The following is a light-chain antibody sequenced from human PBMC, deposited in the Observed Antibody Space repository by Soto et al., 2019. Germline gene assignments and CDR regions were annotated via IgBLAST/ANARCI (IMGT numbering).Light chain of an antibody. CDR1: QSVSSSY. V-gene: IGKV3-20*01. CDR3: QQYGSSPSLT. Sequence: VLTKSPGTLSLSPRERATLSCTASQSVSSSYLAWYQQKPGQAPRLLIYGASSRATGIPDRFSGSGSGTDFTLTISRLEPEDFAVYYCQQYGSSPSLTFGGGTKVDIK. J-gene: IGKJ4*01. CDR2: GAS.